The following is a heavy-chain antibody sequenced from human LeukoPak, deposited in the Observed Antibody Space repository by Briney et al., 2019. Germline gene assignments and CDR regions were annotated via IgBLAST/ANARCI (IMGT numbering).Heavy chain of an antibody. CDR1: GFTFSSYW. CDR2: IKQDGSEK. CDR3: AKPTHFNWFDP. J-gene: IGHJ5*02. D-gene: IGHD3-3*02. Sequence: GGSLRLSCAASGFTFSSYWMSWVRQAPGKGLEWGANIKQDGSEKYYVDSVKGRFTISRDNAKNSLYLQMNSLRAEDTAVYYCAKPTHFNWFDPWGQGTLVTVSS. V-gene: IGHV3-7*01.